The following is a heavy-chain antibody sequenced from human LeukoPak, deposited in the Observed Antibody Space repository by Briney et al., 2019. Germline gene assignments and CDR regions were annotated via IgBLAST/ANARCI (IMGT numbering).Heavy chain of an antibody. CDR1: GFTFSSHG. CDR3: ARSLLPLWFGELFSDAFDI. V-gene: IGHV3-33*08. J-gene: IGHJ3*02. Sequence: GRSLRLSCAASGFTFSSHGMHWVRQAPGKGLEWVAVIWYGGSNKYYADSMKGRFTISRDNSKSTLYLQMNSLRAEDTAVYYCARSLLPLWFGELFSDAFDIWGQGTMVTASS. D-gene: IGHD3-10*01. CDR2: IWYGGSNK.